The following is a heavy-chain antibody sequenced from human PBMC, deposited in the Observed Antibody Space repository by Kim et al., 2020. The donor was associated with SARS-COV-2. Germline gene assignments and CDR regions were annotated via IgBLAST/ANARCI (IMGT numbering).Heavy chain of an antibody. J-gene: IGHJ5*02. D-gene: IGHD3-3*01. Sequence: SLKRRVTISVDTSKHQFSLKLSSVTAADTAVYYCARGRSIFGVVTAPFDPWGQGTLVTVSS. CDR3: ARGRSIFGVVTAPFDP. V-gene: IGHV4-59*09.